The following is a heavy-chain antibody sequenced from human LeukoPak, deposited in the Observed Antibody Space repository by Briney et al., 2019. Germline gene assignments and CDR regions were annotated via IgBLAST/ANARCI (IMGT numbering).Heavy chain of an antibody. D-gene: IGHD6-13*01. J-gene: IGHJ4*02. Sequence: GGSLRLSCAASGFNVSTNYMSWVRQTPAKGLEWVSIILPGDDTYYADSVKGRFTIPRATSNNKLNLQMTSLRADDTADYYCAWNGYTSSWCKDWGQGTLVTVSS. V-gene: IGHV3-53*01. CDR1: GFNVSTNY. CDR2: ILPGDDT. CDR3: AWNGYTSSWCKD.